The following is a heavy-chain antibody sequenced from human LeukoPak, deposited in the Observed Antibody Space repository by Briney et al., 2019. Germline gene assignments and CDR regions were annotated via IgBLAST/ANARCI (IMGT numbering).Heavy chain of an antibody. V-gene: IGHV3-30*02. CDR2: IRYDGSNK. Sequence: QSGGSLRLSCAASGFTFSSYGMHWVRQAPGKGLEWVAFIRYDGSNKYYADSVKGRFSISRDNAKSSLDLQMNSLRAEDTAVYYCARWLVAYGMDVWAKGPRSPSP. CDR3: ARWLVAYGMDV. D-gene: IGHD5-12*01. J-gene: IGHJ6*02. CDR1: GFTFSSYG.